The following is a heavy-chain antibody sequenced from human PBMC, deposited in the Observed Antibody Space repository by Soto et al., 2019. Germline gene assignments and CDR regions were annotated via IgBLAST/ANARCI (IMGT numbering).Heavy chain of an antibody. V-gene: IGHV3-21*01. Sequence: GGPLSLSCASSGFTFSSYSMNLVRQAPGKGLEWVSSISSSSYIYYADSVKGRFTISRDNAKNSLYLQMNSLRAEDTAVYYCARELTNSGFDYWGQGTLVTVS. J-gene: IGHJ4*02. CDR3: ARELTNSGFDY. D-gene: IGHD2-8*01. CDR1: GFTFSSYS. CDR2: ISSSSYI.